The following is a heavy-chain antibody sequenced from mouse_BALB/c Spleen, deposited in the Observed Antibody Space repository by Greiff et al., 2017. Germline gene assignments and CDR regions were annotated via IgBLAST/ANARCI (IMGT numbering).Heavy chain of an antibody. Sequence: GQLQQSGPDLVAPSQSLSITCTVSGFSLTSYGVHWVRQPPGKGLEWLVVIWSDGSTTYNSALKSRLSISKDNSKSQVFLKMNSLQTDDTAMYYCARAYYRYDYAMDYWGQGTSVTVSS. V-gene: IGHV2-6-2*01. CDR2: IWSDGST. J-gene: IGHJ4*01. CDR3: ARAYYRYDYAMDY. CDR1: GFSLTSYG. D-gene: IGHD2-14*01.